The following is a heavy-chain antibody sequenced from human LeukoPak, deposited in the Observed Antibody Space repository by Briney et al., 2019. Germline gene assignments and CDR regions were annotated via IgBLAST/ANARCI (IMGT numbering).Heavy chain of an antibody. CDR3: ARGSRYFDT. J-gene: IGHJ4*02. Sequence: SETLSLTCTISHGSISPYYWSWIRQSPGKRLDWIGYIFYNGSTNYNPSLKSRVTISLDTSRNRVTLKLSSVTATDTAVYYCARGSRYFDTWGQGPLVTVSS. CDR2: IFYNGST. V-gene: IGHV4-59*08. CDR1: HGSISPYY. D-gene: IGHD3-10*01.